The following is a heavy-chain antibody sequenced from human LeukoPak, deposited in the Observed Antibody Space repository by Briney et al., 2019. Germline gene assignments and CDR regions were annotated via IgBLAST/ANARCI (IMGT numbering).Heavy chain of an antibody. V-gene: IGHV3-30*03. CDR2: ISYDGGNK. J-gene: IGHJ4*02. D-gene: IGHD1-26*01. Sequence: PGTSLRLSCAASGFTFSGYGIHWVRQAPGKGLEWVALISYDGGNKYYADSVKGRFTISRDNSRNTLELQMNSLRVEDTAVYYCALQGGSGRKDFDYRGQGTLVTVSS. CDR1: GFTFSGYG. CDR3: ALQGGSGRKDFDY.